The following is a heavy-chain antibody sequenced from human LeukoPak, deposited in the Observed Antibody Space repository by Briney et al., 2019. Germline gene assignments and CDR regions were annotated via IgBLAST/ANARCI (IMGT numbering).Heavy chain of an antibody. Sequence: SETLSLTCAVYGGSFSGYYWSWIRQPPGKGLEWIGEINHSGSTNYNPSLKSRVTISVDTSKNQFSLKLSSVTAADTAVYYCAREEDSYGTKGNRFDPWGQGTLVTVSS. J-gene: IGHJ5*02. V-gene: IGHV4-34*01. CDR3: AREEDSYGTKGNRFDP. CDR2: INHSGST. CDR1: GGSFSGYY. D-gene: IGHD5-18*01.